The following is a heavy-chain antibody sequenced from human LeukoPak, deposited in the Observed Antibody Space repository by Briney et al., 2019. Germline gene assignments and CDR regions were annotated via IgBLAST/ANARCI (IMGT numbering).Heavy chain of an antibody. V-gene: IGHV4-38-2*02. CDR3: ARGGCSSTSCLYHYCYMDV. Sequence: SETLSLTCTVSGYSISSGYYWGWIRQPPGKGLEWIGSIYHSGSTYYNPSLKSRVTISVDTSKNQFSLKLSSVTAADTAVYYCARGGCSSTSCLYHYCYMDVWGKGTTVTISS. J-gene: IGHJ6*03. CDR2: IYHSGST. D-gene: IGHD2-2*01. CDR1: GYSISSGYY.